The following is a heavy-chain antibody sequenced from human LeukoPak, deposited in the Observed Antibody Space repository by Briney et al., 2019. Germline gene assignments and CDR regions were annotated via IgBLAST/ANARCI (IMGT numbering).Heavy chain of an antibody. CDR2: ISGSGGST. V-gene: IGHV3-23*01. D-gene: IGHD3-22*01. CDR3: AKGTDSSGYLPDY. Sequence: GGSLRLSCAASGFTFSNYAMNWVRQAPGKGLEWVSVISGSGGSTYYADSVKGRITISRDNSENTLYLQMNSLRVEDTAVYYCAKGTDSSGYLPDYWGQGTLVTVSS. CDR1: GFTFSNYA. J-gene: IGHJ4*02.